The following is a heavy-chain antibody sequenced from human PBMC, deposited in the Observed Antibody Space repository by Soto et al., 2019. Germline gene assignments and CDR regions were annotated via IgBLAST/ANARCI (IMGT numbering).Heavy chain of an antibody. CDR2: INPNSGGT. CDR3: AIDRLVLGTSCYAVCYYYGMDV. D-gene: IGHD2-2*01. CDR1: GYTFTGYY. Sequence: ASVKVSCKASGYTFTGYYMHWVRQAPGKGLEWMGGINPNSGGTNYAQKFHGWVTMTRDTSISTAYMELSRLRSDDTAVYYCAIDRLVLGTSCYAVCYYYGMDVWGQGTTVTVSS. V-gene: IGHV1-2*04. J-gene: IGHJ6*02.